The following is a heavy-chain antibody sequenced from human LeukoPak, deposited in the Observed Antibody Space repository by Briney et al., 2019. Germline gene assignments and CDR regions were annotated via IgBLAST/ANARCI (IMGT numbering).Heavy chain of an antibody. V-gene: IGHV1-2*02. Sequence: GASVKVSCKASAYTFDNYYIHWVRQAPGQGLEWMGWLNPGAGDTNYAHNLQGRVTMTRDTSLDTAYLELTRLTPDDTALYYCARGGWNAFVPWGQGSLV. J-gene: IGHJ5*02. CDR2: LNPGAGDT. D-gene: IGHD1-1*01. CDR3: ARGGWNAFVP. CDR1: AYTFDNYY.